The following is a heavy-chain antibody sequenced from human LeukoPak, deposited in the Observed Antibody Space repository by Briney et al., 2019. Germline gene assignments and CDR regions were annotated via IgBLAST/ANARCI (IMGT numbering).Heavy chain of an antibody. J-gene: IGHJ4*02. CDR2: ISYDGSNK. D-gene: IGHD2-2*01. Sequence: PGGSLRLSCAASGFTFSSYAMHWVRQAPGKGLEWVAVISYDGSNKYYADSVKGRFTISRDNSKNTLYLQMNSLRAEDTAVYYCAKVVFGPTSSKSLYFDYWGQGTLVTVSS. CDR1: GFTFSSYA. V-gene: IGHV3-30*04. CDR3: AKVVFGPTSSKSLYFDY.